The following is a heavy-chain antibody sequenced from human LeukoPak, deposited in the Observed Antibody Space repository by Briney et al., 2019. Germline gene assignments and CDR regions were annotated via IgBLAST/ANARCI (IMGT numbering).Heavy chain of an antibody. J-gene: IGHJ4*02. CDR1: GFTFSSYA. Sequence: EGSLRLSCAASGFTFSSYAMSWVRQAPGKGLEWVSAISGSGGSTYYADSVKGRFTISRDNSKNTLYLQMNSLRAEDTAVYYCAKEMILNYYDSSGYYYGGYYFDYWGQGTLVTVSS. D-gene: IGHD3-22*01. V-gene: IGHV3-23*01. CDR3: AKEMILNYYDSSGYYYGGYYFDY. CDR2: ISGSGGST.